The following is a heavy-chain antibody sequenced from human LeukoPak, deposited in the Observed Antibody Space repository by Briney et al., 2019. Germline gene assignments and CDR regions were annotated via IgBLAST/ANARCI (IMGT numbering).Heavy chain of an antibody. CDR3: ARDVYCRGGSCYTRFDY. J-gene: IGHJ4*02. CDR1: RFTFSSYS. Sequence: GGSLRLSCTASRFTFSSYSMNWVRQAPGKGLEWVSSISSSNSYIYYADSVKGRFTISRDNAKNSLYLQMNSLRAEDTAVYYCARDVYCRGGSCYTRFDYWGQGTLVTVSS. V-gene: IGHV3-21*01. D-gene: IGHD2-15*01. CDR2: ISSSNSYI.